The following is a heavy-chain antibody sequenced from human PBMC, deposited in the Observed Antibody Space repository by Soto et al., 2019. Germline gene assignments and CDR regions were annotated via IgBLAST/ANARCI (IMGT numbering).Heavy chain of an antibody. CDR3: AGGGWELRFDY. D-gene: IGHD2-15*01. CDR1: GFTFSSYS. Sequence: EVQLVESGGGLVKPGGSLRLSCAASGFTFSSYSMNWVRQAPGKGLEWVSSISSSSSYIYYADSVKGRFTISRDNAKNSLYLQMNSLRVEDTAVYYCAGGGWELRFDYWGQGTLVTVSS. J-gene: IGHJ4*02. CDR2: ISSSSSYI. V-gene: IGHV3-21*01.